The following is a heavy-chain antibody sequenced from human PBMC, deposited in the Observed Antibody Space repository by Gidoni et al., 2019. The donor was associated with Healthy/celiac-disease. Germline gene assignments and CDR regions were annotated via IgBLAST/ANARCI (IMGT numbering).Heavy chain of an antibody. Sequence: QVQLQESGPGLVKPSETLSLTCTVSGYSISSGYYWGWLLQPPGKGLEWIGSIYNSGSTYYNPYLKGRVTISVDTSKNQFSLKLSSVTAADTAVYYCARGNVGGVIVVFDYWGQGTLVTVSS. V-gene: IGHV4-38-2*02. CDR2: IYNSGST. CDR1: GYSISSGYY. CDR3: ARGNVGGVIVVFDY. D-gene: IGHD3-16*02. J-gene: IGHJ4*02.